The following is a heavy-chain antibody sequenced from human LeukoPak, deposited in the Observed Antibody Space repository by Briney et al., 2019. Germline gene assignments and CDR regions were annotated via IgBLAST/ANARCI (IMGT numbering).Heavy chain of an antibody. J-gene: IGHJ4*02. CDR3: ARLGYGSGTAVDY. Sequence: PSETLSLTCTVSGGSVSRGGYYWSWIRQPPEKGLEWIGEINHSGSTNYNPSLKSRVTISVDTSKNQFSLKLSSVTAADTAVYYCARLGYGSGTAVDYWGQGTLVTVSS. V-gene: IGHV4-34*01. D-gene: IGHD3-10*01. CDR1: GGSVSRGGYY. CDR2: INHSGST.